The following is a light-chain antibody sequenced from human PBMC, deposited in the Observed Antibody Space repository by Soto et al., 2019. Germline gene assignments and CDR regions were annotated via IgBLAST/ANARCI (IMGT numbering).Light chain of an antibody. J-gene: IGLJ1*01. CDR3: SSYTSSSTYV. CDR2: EVS. Sequence: LTQPASVSGSPGQSITISCTGTSSDVGGYNYVSWYQQHPDKAPKLMIYEVSNRPSGVSNRFSGSKSGNTASLTISGLQAEDEADYYCSSYTSSSTYVFGTGTKVTVL. CDR1: SSDVGGYNY. V-gene: IGLV2-14*01.